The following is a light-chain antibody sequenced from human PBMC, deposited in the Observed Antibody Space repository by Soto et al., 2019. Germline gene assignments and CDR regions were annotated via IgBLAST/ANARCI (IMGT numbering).Light chain of an antibody. V-gene: IGKV3-15*01. Sequence: EIVMTQSPATLSLSPGERATLSCRASQSVSSYLAWYQQKPGQAPRLLMYGASTRATGIPARFSGSGSGTEFTLTISSLQSEDFAVYYCQQYNKWPPGTLGQGTKLEIK. CDR1: QSVSSY. J-gene: IGKJ2*02. CDR2: GAS. CDR3: QQYNKWPPGT.